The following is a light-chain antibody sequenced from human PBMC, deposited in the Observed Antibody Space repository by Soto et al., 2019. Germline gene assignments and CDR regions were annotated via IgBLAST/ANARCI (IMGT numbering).Light chain of an antibody. V-gene: IGKV3-20*01. CDR3: QQYGSSPGT. CDR1: QTVSRNN. CDR2: GAS. J-gene: IGKJ1*01. Sequence: EIVLTQSPGTLSLSPGERATLSCRASQTVSRNNLVWYQQRPGQPPRLLIYGASSRATGIPDRFSGSGSGTDFTLTISRLEPEDFAVYYCQQYGSSPGTFGQGTKVDIK.